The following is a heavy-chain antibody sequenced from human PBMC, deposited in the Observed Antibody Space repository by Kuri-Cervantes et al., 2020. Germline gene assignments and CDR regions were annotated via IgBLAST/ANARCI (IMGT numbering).Heavy chain of an antibody. Sequence: GESLKISCAASGFTFTNYWMTWVRQAPGKGLEWVANIKQDGSEKYYVDSVKGRFTFSRDNAKNSLFLQMNNLRAEDTALYFCARDKEDCGGDCHSPFDHWGQGTLVTVSS. CDR3: ARDKEDCGGDCHSPFDH. CDR1: GFTFTNYW. V-gene: IGHV3-7*03. J-gene: IGHJ4*02. CDR2: IKQDGSEK. D-gene: IGHD2-21*02.